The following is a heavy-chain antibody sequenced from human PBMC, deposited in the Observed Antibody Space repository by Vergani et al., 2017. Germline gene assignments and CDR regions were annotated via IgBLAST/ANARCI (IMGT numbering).Heavy chain of an antibody. Sequence: QVQLQQWGGGLLKPSETLSLTCVVNGASFTSYHWTWIRQSPGEGLEWVGAIDHTGRPDYNPSLKSRLTMSVDKSRNQFSLTLNSVTATDPAIYFCTIVNTETNGHLYYYYYMDVWGQGTAVAVS. J-gene: IGHJ6*03. D-gene: IGHD4-11*01. CDR1: GASFTSYH. CDR3: TIVNTETNGHLYYYYYMDV. V-gene: IGHV4-34*01. CDR2: IDHTGRP.